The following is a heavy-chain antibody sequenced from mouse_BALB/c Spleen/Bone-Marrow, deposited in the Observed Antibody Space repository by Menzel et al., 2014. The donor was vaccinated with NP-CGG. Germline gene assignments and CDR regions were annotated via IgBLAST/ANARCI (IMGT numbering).Heavy chain of an antibody. V-gene: IGHV7-3*02. Sequence: EVKLVDSGGGLVQPGGSLRLSCATSGFTFTDYYMNWVRQPPGKALGWLGFIRNKANGYTTEYSASVKSRFTISRDNSQNILYLQMNTLRVDDSATYYCARDKGRVFFDYWGQGTTLTVSS. CDR3: ARDKGRVFFDY. CDR2: IRNKANGYTT. J-gene: IGHJ2*01. CDR1: GFTFTDYY.